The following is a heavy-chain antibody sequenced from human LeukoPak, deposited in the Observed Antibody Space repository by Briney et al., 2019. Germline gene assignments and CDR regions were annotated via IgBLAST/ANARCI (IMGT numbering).Heavy chain of an antibody. CDR2: ISSNGGST. D-gene: IGHD6-6*01. CDR1: GFTFSSYA. V-gene: IGHV3-64*01. CDR3: VRVVRYSSSSGYYYYYMDV. Sequence: GSLRLSCAAPGFTFSSYAMHWVRQAPGKGLEYVSAISSNGGSTYYANSVKGRFTISRDNSKNTLYLQMGSLRAEDMAVYYCVRVVRYSSSSGYYYYYMDVWGKGTTVTVSS. J-gene: IGHJ6*03.